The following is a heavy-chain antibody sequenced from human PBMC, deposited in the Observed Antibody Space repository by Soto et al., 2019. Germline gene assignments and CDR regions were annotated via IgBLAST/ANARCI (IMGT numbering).Heavy chain of an antibody. CDR1: GYTFTSYA. CDR3: ARVGQYQLLLGGMDV. V-gene: IGHV1-3*01. Sequence: ASVKVSCKASGYTFTSYAMHWVRQAPGQRLEWMGWINAGNGNTKYSQKFQGRVTITRDTSASTAYMELSSLRSEDTAVYYCARVGQYQLLLGGMDVWGQGTTVTVSS. J-gene: IGHJ6*02. CDR2: INAGNGNT. D-gene: IGHD2-2*01.